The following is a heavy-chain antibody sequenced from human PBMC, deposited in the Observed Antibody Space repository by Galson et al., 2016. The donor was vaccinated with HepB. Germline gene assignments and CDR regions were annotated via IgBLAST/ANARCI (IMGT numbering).Heavy chain of an antibody. CDR3: ARRGSKEKGYFDL. CDR1: GDSVSGNSVT. D-gene: IGHD6-13*01. Sequence: CAISGDSVSGNSVTWNWISQSPSRGREWLGRTYYRSKWYNDYAVSVKSRMTINPDTSKNQFSLQLNSVTPEDTAVYYCARRGSKEKGYFDLWGRGTLVTVSS. J-gene: IGHJ2*01. CDR2: TYYRSKWYN. V-gene: IGHV6-1*01.